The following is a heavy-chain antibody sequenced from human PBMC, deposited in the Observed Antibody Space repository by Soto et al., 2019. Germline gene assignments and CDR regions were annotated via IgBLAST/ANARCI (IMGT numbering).Heavy chain of an antibody. CDR1: GASVSSGAYY. CDR3: VRAMRNTAMVYPWFDP. CDR2: IYESGYT. D-gene: IGHD5-18*01. J-gene: IGHJ5*02. Sequence: SETLSLTCTVSGASVSSGAYYWGWVRQRPGRGLEWIGYIYESGYTYYNTSLKSRLTISLDRSNNQFSLGLTSVTAADTAVYYCVRAMRNTAMVYPWFDPRGQGTLVTVYS. V-gene: IGHV4-31*03.